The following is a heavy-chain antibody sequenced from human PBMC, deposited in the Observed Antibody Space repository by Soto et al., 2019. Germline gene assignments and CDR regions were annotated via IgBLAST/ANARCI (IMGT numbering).Heavy chain of an antibody. D-gene: IGHD6-6*01. Sequence: QVQLVESGGSVDQPGGSRRLSCAASGFSFSSYGLHWVRLAPGKGLEWLELITHDGCNRYYADSVKGQFTISRDNSKNTIFLQMNSLKSEDTAVYYCAKGGSFDIWGQGTPVTVSS. CDR2: ITHDGCNR. CDR1: GFSFSSYG. CDR3: AKGGSFDI. J-gene: IGHJ4*02. V-gene: IGHV3-30*18.